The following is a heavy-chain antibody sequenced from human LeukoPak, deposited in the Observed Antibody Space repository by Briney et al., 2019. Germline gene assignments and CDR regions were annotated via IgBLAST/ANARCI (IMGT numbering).Heavy chain of an antibody. J-gene: IGHJ4*02. CDR2: INPSVGSA. D-gene: IGHD3-10*01. CDR3: ARDESQGSGSYRNQAFDY. Sequence: GASVKVSCKASGYTFTGYYMHCVRQAPGQGLEWMGIINPSVGSANYAQKFQGRVTMTRDTSTSTVYMELSSLRSEDTAVYYCARDESQGSGSYRNQAFDYWGQGTLVTVSS. V-gene: IGHV1-46*01. CDR1: GYTFTGYY.